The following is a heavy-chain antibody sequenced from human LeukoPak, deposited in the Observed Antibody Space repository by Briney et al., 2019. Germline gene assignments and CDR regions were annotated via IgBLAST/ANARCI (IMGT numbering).Heavy chain of an antibody. CDR2: IYYSGST. J-gene: IGHJ4*02. V-gene: IGHV4-31*03. CDR1: GGSISSGGYY. CDR3: ARSKWSAYCGGDCYTVYFDY. Sequence: SQTLSLTCTVSGGSISSGGYYWSWIRQHPGKGLEWIGYIYYSGSTYYNPSLTSRVSISVDTFKNHFSLKLSSVTAADTAVYYCARSKWSAYCGGDCYTVYFDYWGQGTLVTVSS. D-gene: IGHD2-21*02.